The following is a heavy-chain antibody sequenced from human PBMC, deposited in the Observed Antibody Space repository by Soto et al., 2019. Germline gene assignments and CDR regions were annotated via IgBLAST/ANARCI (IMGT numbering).Heavy chain of an antibody. CDR2: IIPIFGTA. CDR3: ASASGLITIFGVAHGYYGMDV. D-gene: IGHD3-3*01. CDR1: GGTFSSYA. J-gene: IGHJ6*02. Sequence: ASVKVSCKASGGTFSSYAISWVRQAPGQGLEWMGGIIPIFGTANYAQKFQGRVTITADESTSTAYMELSSLRSEDTAVYYCASASGLITIFGVAHGYYGMDVWGQGTTVTVSS. V-gene: IGHV1-69*13.